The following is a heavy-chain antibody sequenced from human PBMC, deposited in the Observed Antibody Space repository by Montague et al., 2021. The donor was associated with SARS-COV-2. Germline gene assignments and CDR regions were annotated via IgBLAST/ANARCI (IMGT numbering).Heavy chain of an antibody. V-gene: IGHV4-59*08. J-gene: IGHJ4*02. CDR2: VLYNKGT. Sequence: SETLSLTCTVSGVSVTDYYWSWIRQPPGKGLELVGDVLYNKGTNFNPSLKSRVAISVDTSKNQFSLRLPSVTAADTALYYCVRHPHYNGLNGPPDFWDQGTLVTVSS. CDR3: VRHPHYNGLNGPPDF. CDR1: GVSVTDYY. D-gene: IGHD3-9*01.